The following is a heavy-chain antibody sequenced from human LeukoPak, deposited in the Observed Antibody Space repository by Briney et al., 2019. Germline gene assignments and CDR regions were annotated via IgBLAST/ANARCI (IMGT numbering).Heavy chain of an antibody. CDR1: GYSFTTYW. CDR2: IYPGDSDT. J-gene: IGHJ4*02. D-gene: IGHD6-13*01. V-gene: IGHV5-51*01. CDR3: ARPLVGTGYSSSWYFDS. Sequence: GESLKISCKGFGYSFTTYWVAWVRQMPGKGLEWMGIIYPGDSDTRYSPSFQGQVTISADKSTSTAYLQWTSLKASDTAMYYCARPLVGTGYSSSWYFDSWGQGTLVTASS.